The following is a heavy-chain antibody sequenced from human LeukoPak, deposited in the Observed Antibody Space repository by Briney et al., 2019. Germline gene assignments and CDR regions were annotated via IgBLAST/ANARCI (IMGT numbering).Heavy chain of an antibody. J-gene: IGHJ4*02. D-gene: IGHD2-2*01. CDR1: GFTFSSYS. Sequence: GGSLRLSCAASGFTFSSYSMSWVRQAPGKGLEWVSSISSSSSYIYYADSVKGRFTISRDNAKNSLYLQMNSLIAEDTAVYYCARDGVVPAAIYNFDYWGQGTLVTVSS. CDR3: ARDGVVPAAIYNFDY. CDR2: ISSSSSYI. V-gene: IGHV3-21*01.